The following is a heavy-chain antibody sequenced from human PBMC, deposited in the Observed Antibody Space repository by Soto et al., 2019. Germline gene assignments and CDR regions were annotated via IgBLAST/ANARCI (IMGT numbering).Heavy chain of an antibody. J-gene: IGHJ5*02. Sequence: QVQLVESGGGLVPPGGSLRLSCAGSGFTFGDSYMSWIRQAPGKGLEWLSYISPGSRYPAYADSVKGRFTMSRDNAKRSLYLQMMRLTAEDTAIYYCVRGVGGGLFDPWGQGTMVTVS. CDR2: ISPGSRYP. V-gene: IGHV3-11*06. CDR3: VRGVGGGLFDP. D-gene: IGHD2-15*01. CDR1: GFTFGDSY.